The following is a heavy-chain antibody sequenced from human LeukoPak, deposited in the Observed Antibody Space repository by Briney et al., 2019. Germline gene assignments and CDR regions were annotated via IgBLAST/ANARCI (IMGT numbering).Heavy chain of an antibody. CDR2: ISAYNGNT. Sequence: ASVKVSCKASGYTFTSYGISWVRQAPGQGLEWMGWISAYNGNTNYAQKLQGRVTMTTDTSTSTAYMELRSLRSDDTAVYYCARAHPADYDILTGYYGPYYFDYWGQGTLVTVSS. CDR1: GYTFTSYG. V-gene: IGHV1-18*01. D-gene: IGHD3-9*01. CDR3: ARAHPADYDILTGYYGPYYFDY. J-gene: IGHJ4*02.